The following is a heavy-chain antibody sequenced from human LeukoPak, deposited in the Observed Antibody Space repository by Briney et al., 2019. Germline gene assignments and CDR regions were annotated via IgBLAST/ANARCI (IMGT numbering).Heavy chain of an antibody. V-gene: IGHV3-33*01. D-gene: IGHD6-6*01. J-gene: IGHJ4*02. CDR2: IWYDGSNK. CDR1: GFIFSSYG. Sequence: GGSLRLSCAASGFIFSSYGMHWVRQAPGKGLEWVAVIWYDGSNKYYADSVKGRFTISRDNSKNTLYLQMNSLRAEDTAVYYCARDGGYSSSYYFDYWGQGTLVTVSS. CDR3: ARDGGYSSSYYFDY.